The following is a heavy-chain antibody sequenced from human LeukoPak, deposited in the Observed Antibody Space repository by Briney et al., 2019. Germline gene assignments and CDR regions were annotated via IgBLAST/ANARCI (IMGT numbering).Heavy chain of an antibody. CDR1: GYTFTGYY. CDR3: ARQMATTRIGDFDY. V-gene: IGHV1-2*02. D-gene: IGHD5-24*01. J-gene: IGHJ4*02. Sequence: ASVKVSCKASGYTFTGYYMHWVRQAPGQGLDWMGWINPNSGGTNYAQKFQGRVTMTRDTSISTAYMQLSRLRSDDTAVYYCARQMATTRIGDFDYWGQGTLVTVSS. CDR2: INPNSGGT.